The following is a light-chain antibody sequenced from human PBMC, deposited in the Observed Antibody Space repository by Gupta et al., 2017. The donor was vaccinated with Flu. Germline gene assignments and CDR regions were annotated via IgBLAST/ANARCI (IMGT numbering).Light chain of an antibody. CDR3: LQDDNDLWLT. CDR1: QGIRND. Sequence: SSLSASVGDRVTITCRASQGIRNDLGWYQQKPGKAPKLLIYAASSLQSGVPSRFSGSGSGTDFTLTISSLQPEDFATYYCLQDDNDLWLTFGGGTKVEIK. CDR2: AAS. J-gene: IGKJ4*01. V-gene: IGKV1-6*01.